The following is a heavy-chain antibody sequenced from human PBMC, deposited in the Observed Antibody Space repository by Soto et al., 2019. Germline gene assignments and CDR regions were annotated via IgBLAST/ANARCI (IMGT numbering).Heavy chain of an antibody. V-gene: IGHV1-3*01. J-gene: IGHJ4*02. Sequence: AASVKVSCKASGYTFTSYAMHWARQAPGQRLEWMGWINAGNGNTKYSQKFQGRVTITRDTYASTAYMELSSLRSGDTAVYYCARPRAYDDFWSGYMGYWGQGTLVTVSS. D-gene: IGHD3-3*01. CDR1: GYTFTSYA. CDR2: INAGNGNT. CDR3: ARPRAYDDFWSGYMGY.